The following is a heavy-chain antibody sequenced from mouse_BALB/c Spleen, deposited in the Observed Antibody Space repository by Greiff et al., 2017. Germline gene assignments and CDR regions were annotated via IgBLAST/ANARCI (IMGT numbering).Heavy chain of an antibody. D-gene: IGHD2-14*01. CDR1: GFTFTDYY. Sequence: EVQLVESGGGLVQPGGSLRLSCATSGFTFTDYYMSWVRQPPGKALEWLGFIRNKANGYTTEYSASVKGRFTISRDNSQSILYLQMNTLRAEDSATYYCARGLYYRYGLDVWGAGTTVTVSS. CDR3: ARGLYYRYGLDV. V-gene: IGHV7-3*02. J-gene: IGHJ1*01. CDR2: IRNKANGYTT.